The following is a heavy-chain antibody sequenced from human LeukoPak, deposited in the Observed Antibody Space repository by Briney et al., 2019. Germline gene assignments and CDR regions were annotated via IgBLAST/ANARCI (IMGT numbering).Heavy chain of an antibody. D-gene: IGHD4-23*01. CDR3: ARASHGSNSEFDY. J-gene: IGHJ4*02. CDR2: IDYRGTT. Sequence: SETLSLTCTVSGGSVGSTTYYWGWIRQPPGKGLEWIGHIDYRGTTYYNPSLKSRVTISLDTSRNQFSLKLSSVTAADTAVYYCARASHGSNSEFDYWGLGTLVTVSS. CDR1: GGSVGSTTYY. V-gene: IGHV4-39*07.